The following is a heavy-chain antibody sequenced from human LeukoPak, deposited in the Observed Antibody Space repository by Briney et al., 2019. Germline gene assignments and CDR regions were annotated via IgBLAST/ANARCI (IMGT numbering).Heavy chain of an antibody. CDR2: ISGSGGST. CDR3: AKDGGYGDFYLPYVSKPSYFDY. J-gene: IGHJ4*02. CDR1: GFTFSSYA. D-gene: IGHD4-17*01. Sequence: QPGGSLRLSCAASGFTFSSYAMSWVRQAPGKGLEWVSAISGSGGSTYYADSVKGRFTISRDNSKNTLYLQMNSLRAEDTAVYYCAKDGGYGDFYLPYVSKPSYFDYSGQGTLVTVSS. V-gene: IGHV3-23*01.